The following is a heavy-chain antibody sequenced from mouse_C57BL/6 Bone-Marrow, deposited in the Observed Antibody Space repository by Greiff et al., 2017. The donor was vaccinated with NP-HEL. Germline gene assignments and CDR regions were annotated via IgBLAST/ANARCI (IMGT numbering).Heavy chain of an antibody. J-gene: IGHJ2*01. CDR1: GYTFTSYW. V-gene: IGHV1-74*01. Sequence: QVQLKQPGAELVKPGASVKVSCKASGYTFTSYWMHWVKQRPGQGLEWIGRIHPSDSDTNYNQKFKGKATLTVDKSSSTAYMQLSSLTSEDSAVYYCAISAGTPYFDYWGQGTTLTVSS. CDR2: IHPSDSDT. CDR3: AISAGTPYFDY.